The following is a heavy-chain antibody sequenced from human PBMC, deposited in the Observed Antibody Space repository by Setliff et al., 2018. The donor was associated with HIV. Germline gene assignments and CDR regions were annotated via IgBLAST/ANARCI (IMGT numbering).Heavy chain of an antibody. D-gene: IGHD3-10*01. CDR3: ARGYGSGSYYNWFDP. V-gene: IGHV1-2*06. Sequence: ASVKVSCKASGYTFTGCYMHWVRQAPGQGLEWMGRINPNSGGTNYAQKFQGRVTMTRDTSISTAYMELSRLRSDDTAVYYCARGYGSGSYYNWFDPWGQGTLVTVSS. CDR2: INPNSGGT. J-gene: IGHJ5*02. CDR1: GYTFTGCY.